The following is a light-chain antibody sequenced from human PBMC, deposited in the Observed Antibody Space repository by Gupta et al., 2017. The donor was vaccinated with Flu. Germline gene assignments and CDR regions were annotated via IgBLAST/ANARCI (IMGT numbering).Light chain of an antibody. CDR3: QAWDSGTCG. Sequence: SYELTQPPSVSVSPGQTASITCSGDKLGDKYVCWYRQKPGQSPVKVIYADTKRPSGSPERFSGSNSGNTATLTISGTQAMDEADYYCQAWDSGTCGFGGGTKLTVL. V-gene: IGLV3-1*01. J-gene: IGLJ2*01. CDR2: ADT. CDR1: KLGDKY.